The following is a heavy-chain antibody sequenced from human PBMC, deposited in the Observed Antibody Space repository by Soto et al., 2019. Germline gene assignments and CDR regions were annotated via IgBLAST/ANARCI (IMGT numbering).Heavy chain of an antibody. CDR1: GGSISSSSYY. V-gene: IGHV4-39*01. CDR2: IYYSGST. D-gene: IGHD3-10*01. Sequence: SETLSLTCTVSGGSISSSSYYWGWIRQPPGKGLEWIGSIYYSGSTYYNPSLNSRVTISVDTSKHQFSLKLSSVTAAGTAVYYCARHYYGSGTGNLDYWGQGTLVTVSS. J-gene: IGHJ4*02. CDR3: ARHYYGSGTGNLDY.